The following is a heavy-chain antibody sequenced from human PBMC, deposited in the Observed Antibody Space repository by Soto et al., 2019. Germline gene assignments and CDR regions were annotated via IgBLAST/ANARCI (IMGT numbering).Heavy chain of an antibody. CDR2: ISGNGRIT. CDR3: VRATYFSDSSGYTRCLDY. J-gene: IGHJ4*02. CDR1: GFTFSSYA. D-gene: IGHD3-22*01. Sequence: DVQLLESGGGLVQPGGSLRLSCATSGFTFSSYAMSWVRQAPGTGLEWVSGISGNGRITHYADSVKGRFTVSRDNSNNTLYLQMNSLKTEDTAVYYCVRATYFSDSSGYTRCLDYWGQGTLVTVSS. V-gene: IGHV3-23*01.